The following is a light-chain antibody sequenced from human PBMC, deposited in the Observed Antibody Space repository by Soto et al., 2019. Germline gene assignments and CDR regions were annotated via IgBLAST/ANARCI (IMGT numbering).Light chain of an antibody. V-gene: IGKV1-39*01. CDR1: QSVGGY. J-gene: IGKJ1*01. CDR2: AAS. Sequence: DIQMTQSPSSLSASVGDRATVTCRASQSVGGYLTWYQQKPGQAPKLLIYAASNVQSSVPTRISGSGSTTNFPLSLNRLPPEDFVTYYCQQGYSNPWTFGQGTKVDIK. CDR3: QQGYSNPWT.